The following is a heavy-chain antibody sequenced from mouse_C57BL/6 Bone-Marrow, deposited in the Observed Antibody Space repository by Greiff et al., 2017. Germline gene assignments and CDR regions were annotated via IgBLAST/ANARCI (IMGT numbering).Heavy chain of an antibody. Sequence: EVQLQQSGPELVKPGASVKMSCKASGYTFTDYNMHWVKQSHGKSLEWIGYINPNNGGTSYNQQFKGKATLTVNKSSSTAYMELRSLTSEDSAVYYCARERYYYGSSFYWYFDVWGTGTTVTVSS. V-gene: IGHV1-22*01. D-gene: IGHD1-1*01. CDR2: INPNNGGT. CDR1: GYTFTDYN. J-gene: IGHJ1*03. CDR3: ARERYYYGSSFYWYFDV.